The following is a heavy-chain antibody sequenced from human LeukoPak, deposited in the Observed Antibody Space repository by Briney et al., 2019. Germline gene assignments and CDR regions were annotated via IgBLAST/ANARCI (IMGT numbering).Heavy chain of an antibody. CDR1: GYTFTDYY. D-gene: IGHD5-18*01. V-gene: IGHV1-2*02. CDR2: INPNSGGT. J-gene: IGHJ5*02. Sequence: ASVKVSCKASGYTFTDYYMHWVQQAPGQGLEWMGWINPNSGGTNYAQKFQGRVTMTRDTSISTVYMELRRLRSDDTAVYYCARDYGPVDTDAETLYNWFDPWGQGTLVTVSS. CDR3: ARDYGPVDTDAETLYNWFDP.